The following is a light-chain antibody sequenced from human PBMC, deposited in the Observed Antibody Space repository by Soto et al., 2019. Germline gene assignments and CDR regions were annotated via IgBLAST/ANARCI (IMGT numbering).Light chain of an antibody. CDR1: QRVSSSY. CDR3: LQYGSSPLT. CDR2: GAS. J-gene: IGKJ4*01. Sequence: EIVLTQPPGTLSLSPGERAALSCRASQRVSSSYLAWYQQKPGQAPRLLIYGASSRAPGIPDRFSGSGSGTDFSLTISRLEPEDFAVYYCLQYGSSPLTFGGGTTVEIK. V-gene: IGKV3-20*01.